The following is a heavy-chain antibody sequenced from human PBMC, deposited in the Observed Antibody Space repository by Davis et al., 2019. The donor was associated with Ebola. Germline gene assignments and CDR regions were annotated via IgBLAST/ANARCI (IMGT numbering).Heavy chain of an antibody. Sequence: GESLKISCKGSGYSFTSYWIGWVRQMPGKGLEWMGIIYPGDSDTRYSPSFQGQVTISADKSISTAYLQWSSLKASDTAMYYCARGRGYCSGGSCYPHYYFDYWGQGTLVTVSS. CDR3: ARGRGYCSGGSCYPHYYFDY. V-gene: IGHV5-51*01. CDR2: IYPGDSDT. CDR1: GYSFTSYW. D-gene: IGHD2-15*01. J-gene: IGHJ4*02.